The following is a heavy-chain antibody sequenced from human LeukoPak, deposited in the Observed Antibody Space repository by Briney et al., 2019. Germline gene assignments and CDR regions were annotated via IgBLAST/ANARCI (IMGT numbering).Heavy chain of an antibody. CDR2: IYYSGST. Sequence: SETLSLTCTVSGGSISSSSYYWGWIRQPPGKGLEWIGSIYYSGSTYYNPSPKSRVTISVDTSRNQFSLKLSSVTAADTAVYYCARIAAETYYYYYGMDVWGQGTTVTVSS. D-gene: IGHD6-13*01. J-gene: IGHJ6*02. CDR3: ARIAAETYYYYYGMDV. CDR1: GGSISSSSYY. V-gene: IGHV4-39*01.